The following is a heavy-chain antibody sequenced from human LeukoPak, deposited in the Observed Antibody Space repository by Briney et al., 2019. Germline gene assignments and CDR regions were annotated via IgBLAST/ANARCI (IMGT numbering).Heavy chain of an antibody. J-gene: IGHJ4*02. CDR2: IRPNGDEK. CDR1: GFTFSSYW. V-gene: IGHV3-7*05. CDR3: ARIGGWFGNDY. D-gene: IGHD3-10*01. Sequence: PGGSLRLSCEASGFTFSSYWMSWVRQAPGKGLEWVANIRPNGDEKHYVESMKGRFTISRDNAKNSLYLQMNSLRAEDTAVYYCARIGGWFGNDYWGQGTLVTVSS.